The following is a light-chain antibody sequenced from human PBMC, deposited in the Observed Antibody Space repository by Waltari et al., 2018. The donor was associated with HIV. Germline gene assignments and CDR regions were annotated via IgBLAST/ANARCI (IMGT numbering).Light chain of an antibody. CDR1: SSDVGAYTS. CDR3: SSYAGSNNVV. V-gene: IGLV2-8*01. CDR2: AVT. Sequence: QSALPQPPAAYGPPGQSVTISCPGTSSDVGAYTSVSGYQQHPGKAPTLLISAVTKRPSGVPARFSGSKSGNTASLTVSGLQAEDEADFYCSSYAGSNNVVFGGGTKLTVL. J-gene: IGLJ2*01.